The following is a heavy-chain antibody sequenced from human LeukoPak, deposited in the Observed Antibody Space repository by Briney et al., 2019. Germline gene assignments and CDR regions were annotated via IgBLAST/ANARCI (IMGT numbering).Heavy chain of an antibody. Sequence: GGSLRLSCAASGFTFSTYGMHWVRQAPGKGLEWVAFIRYDGINKYYADSVKGRFTISRDNSKNTVYLQMNSLRAEDTAVYYCAKFPTPSIVVIPAAPSDYWGQGTLVTVSS. CDR3: AKFPTPSIVVIPAAPSDY. D-gene: IGHD2-2*01. V-gene: IGHV3-30*02. CDR1: GFTFSTYG. J-gene: IGHJ4*02. CDR2: IRYDGINK.